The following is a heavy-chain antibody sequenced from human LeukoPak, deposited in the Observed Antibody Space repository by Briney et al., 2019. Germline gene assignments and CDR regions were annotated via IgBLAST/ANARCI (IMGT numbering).Heavy chain of an antibody. J-gene: IGHJ4*02. D-gene: IGHD3-9*01. CDR1: GLTFSGSG. Sequence: HTGGSLRLSCAASGLTFSGSGTHWVRQASGKGLEWLGRIGRQGDSDATRYAASLKGKFTISRVDSRNTAYLQMNSLKTEDTAVYYCAGDYNFLTGLNYWGQGTLVTDSS. CDR2: IGRQGDSDAT. V-gene: IGHV3-73*01. CDR3: AGDYNFLTGLNY.